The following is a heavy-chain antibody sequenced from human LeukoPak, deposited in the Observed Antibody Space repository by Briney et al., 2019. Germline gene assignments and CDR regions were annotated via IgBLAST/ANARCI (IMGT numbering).Heavy chain of an antibody. D-gene: IGHD5-12*01. CDR3: AGVGGGGYDLFY. CDR2: IYSSGSS. CDR1: GGSISSDY. V-gene: IGHV4-4*07. Sequence: SETLSLTCTVSGGSISSDYWSWIRQPAGKGLEWLGCIYSSGSSNYNPSLQSRVTMSVDTSKNQFSLKLSSVTAADTAVYYCAGVGGGGYDLFYWGQGTLVTVSS. J-gene: IGHJ4*02.